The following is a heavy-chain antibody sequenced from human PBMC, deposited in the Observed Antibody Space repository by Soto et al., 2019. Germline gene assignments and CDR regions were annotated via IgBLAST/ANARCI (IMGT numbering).Heavy chain of an antibody. J-gene: IGHJ6*02. Sequence: KTSETLSLTCTVSGGSISSYYWSWIRQPPGKGLEWIGYIYYSGSTNYNPSLKSRVTISVDTSKNQFSLKLSSVTAADTAVYYCARWAYSGSYYYGMDVWGQGTTVTVSS. D-gene: IGHD1-26*01. V-gene: IGHV4-59*01. CDR2: IYYSGST. CDR3: ARWAYSGSYYYGMDV. CDR1: GGSISSYY.